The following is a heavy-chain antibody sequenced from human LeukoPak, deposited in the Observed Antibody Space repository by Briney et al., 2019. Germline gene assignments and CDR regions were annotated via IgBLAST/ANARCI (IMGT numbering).Heavy chain of an antibody. D-gene: IGHD6-13*01. CDR3: AREPPPGIAAGGDAFDI. J-gene: IGHJ3*02. Sequence: SETLSLTCTVSGGSISSYYWSWIRQPPGKGLEWIGYIYYSGSTNYNPSLKSRVTISVDTSKNQFSLKLSSVTAADTAVYYCAREPPPGIAAGGDAFDIWGQGTMVTVSS. CDR2: IYYSGST. V-gene: IGHV4-59*01. CDR1: GGSISSYY.